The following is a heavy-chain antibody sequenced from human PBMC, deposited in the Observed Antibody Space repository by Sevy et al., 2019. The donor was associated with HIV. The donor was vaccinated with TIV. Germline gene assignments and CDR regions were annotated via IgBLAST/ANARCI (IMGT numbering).Heavy chain of an antibody. Sequence: ASVKVSCKASGYTFSDYYMHWVRQAPGQGLEWMGWINVNSGGTNYARDFRGRVTMARDTSISTAYMELIGLTFDDTAVYYCAMYGFPLAAVTGVNSGFGYWGQGTLITVSS. V-gene: IGHV1-2*02. D-gene: IGHD2-21*02. CDR1: GYTFSDYY. CDR2: INVNSGGT. CDR3: AMYGFPLAAVTGVNSGFGY. J-gene: IGHJ4*02.